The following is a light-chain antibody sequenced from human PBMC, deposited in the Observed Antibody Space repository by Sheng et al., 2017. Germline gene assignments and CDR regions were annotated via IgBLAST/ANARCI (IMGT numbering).Light chain of an antibody. CDR2: AAS. J-gene: IGKJ3*01. CDR3: LQHNDYPGT. V-gene: IGKV1-17*03. Sequence: DIQMTQSPSAMSASVGDRVTITCRASQDISNYLTWFQQKPGKVPQRLIYAASSLQSGVPSRFSGSGSGTEFTLTISSLQPEDFATYYCLQHNDYPGTFGPGTKVGYQ. CDR1: QDISNY.